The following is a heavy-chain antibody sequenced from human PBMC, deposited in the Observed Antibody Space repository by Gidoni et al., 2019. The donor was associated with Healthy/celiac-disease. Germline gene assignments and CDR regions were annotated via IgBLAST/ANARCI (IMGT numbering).Heavy chain of an antibody. CDR3: ARSHRGGAAGTLKNWFDP. V-gene: IGHV4-4*07. D-gene: IGHD6-13*01. J-gene: IGHJ5*02. CDR1: GGSISSYY. CDR2: FYTRGST. Sequence: QVQLQESGPGLVKPSETLSLTCTVSGGSISSYYWSWIRQPAGKGLEWIGRFYTRGSTNYNPSLKSRVTMSVETAKNQFPLKLGFVAAADTAVYYCARSHRGGAAGTLKNWFDPWGQGTLVTVSS.